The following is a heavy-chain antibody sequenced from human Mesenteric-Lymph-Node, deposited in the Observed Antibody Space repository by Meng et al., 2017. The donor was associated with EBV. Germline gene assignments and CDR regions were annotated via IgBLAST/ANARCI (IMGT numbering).Heavy chain of an antibody. CDR1: GFTFRTYY. CDR2: ISSGSTTI. J-gene: IGHJ4*02. CDR3: ATIRDPTYYFDF. Sequence: ALLLWSGVVLVKPGESLRLCCASTGFTFRTYYMSWIRQAPGKGLEWVSFISSGSTTIYYADSVKGRFTISRDNAKNSLYLQMNSLRAEDTAVYYCATIRDPTYYFDFWGPGTLVTVSS. D-gene: IGHD3-9*01. V-gene: IGHV3-11*01.